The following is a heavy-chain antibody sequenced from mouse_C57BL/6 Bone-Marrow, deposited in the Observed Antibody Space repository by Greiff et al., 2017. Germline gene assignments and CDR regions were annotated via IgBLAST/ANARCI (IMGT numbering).Heavy chain of an antibody. Sequence: QVQLQQPGAELVMPGASVKLSCKASGYTFTSYWMHWVKQRPGQGLEWIGEIDPSDSYTNYNQKFKGKSTLTVDKASSTAYMQLSSLTSEDSAVYYSARVVRDCFDYWGQGTTLTVSS. V-gene: IGHV1-69*01. J-gene: IGHJ2*01. CDR1: GYTFTSYW. CDR3: ARVVRDCFDY. D-gene: IGHD1-1*02. CDR2: IDPSDSYT.